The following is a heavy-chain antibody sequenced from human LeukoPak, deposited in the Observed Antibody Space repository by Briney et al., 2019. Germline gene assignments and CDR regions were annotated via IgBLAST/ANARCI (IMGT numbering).Heavy chain of an antibody. CDR2: INHSGST. CDR1: GGSFSGYY. D-gene: IGHD3-3*01. V-gene: IGHV4-34*01. Sequence: SETLSLTCAVYGGSFSGYYWSWIRQPPGKGLEWIGEINHSGSTNYNPSLKSRVTISVDTSKNQFSLKLSFVTAADTAVYYCARVTVCKLRFLEWLPLDYWGQGTLVTVSS. CDR3: ARVTVCKLRFLEWLPLDY. J-gene: IGHJ4*02.